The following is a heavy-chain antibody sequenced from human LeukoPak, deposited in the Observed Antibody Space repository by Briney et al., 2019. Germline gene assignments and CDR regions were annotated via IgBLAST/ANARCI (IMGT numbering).Heavy chain of an antibody. Sequence: SETLSLTCTVSGASISSSNYFWGWIRQPPGKGLEWIGSLYSSGSAYYNPSLKSRVSMSVDTFQNQFSLKLSSVTAADTAVYYSARHNRMGAAATLGVFDYWGQGTLVTVSS. J-gene: IGHJ4*02. CDR2: LYSSGSA. V-gene: IGHV4-39*01. CDR1: GASISSSNYF. CDR3: ARHNRMGAAATLGVFDY. D-gene: IGHD6-13*01.